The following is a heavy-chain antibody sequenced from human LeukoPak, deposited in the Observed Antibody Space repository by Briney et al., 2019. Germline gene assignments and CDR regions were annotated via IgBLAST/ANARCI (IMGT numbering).Heavy chain of an antibody. Sequence: SETLSLTCTVSGGSISSSSYYWGWIRQPPGKGLKWIGSMYHSGSTYYNPSLKSRVTISVDTSKNHFSLKLSSVTAADTAVYYCARRYYYVSGSYYNHFDPWGQGTLVTVSS. CDR3: ARRYYYVSGSYYNHFDP. V-gene: IGHV4-39*02. CDR1: GGSISSSSYY. J-gene: IGHJ5*02. CDR2: MYHSGST. D-gene: IGHD3-10*01.